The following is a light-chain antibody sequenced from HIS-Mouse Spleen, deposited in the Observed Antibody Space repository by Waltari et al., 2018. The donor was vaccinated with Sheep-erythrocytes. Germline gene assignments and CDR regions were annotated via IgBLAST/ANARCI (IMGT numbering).Light chain of an antibody. CDR3: MQATQFPRT. J-gene: IGKJ2*01. V-gene: IGKV1-39*01. CDR2: AAS. CDR1: QSISSY. Sequence: DIQMTQSPSSLSASVGDRVTITCRASQSISSYLNWYQQKPGKAPKLLIYAASSLQSGVPDRFSGSGAGTEFTLKISRVEAEDVGVYYCMQATQFPRTFGQGTKLEIK.